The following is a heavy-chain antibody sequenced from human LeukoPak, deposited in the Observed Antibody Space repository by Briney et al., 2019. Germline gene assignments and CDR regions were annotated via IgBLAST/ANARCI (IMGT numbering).Heavy chain of an antibody. J-gene: IGHJ5*02. CDR2: IKQDGSEK. D-gene: IGHD2-2*01. Sequence: ETLSLTCAVYGGSFSGYYWSWIRQPPGKGLEWVANIKQDGSEKYYVDSVKGRFTISRDNAENSLYLQMNSLRAEDTAVYFCARGPLQYCSGTSCYFDPWGQGTLVTVSS. CDR1: GGSFSGYY. V-gene: IGHV3-7*01. CDR3: ARGPLQYCSGTSCYFDP.